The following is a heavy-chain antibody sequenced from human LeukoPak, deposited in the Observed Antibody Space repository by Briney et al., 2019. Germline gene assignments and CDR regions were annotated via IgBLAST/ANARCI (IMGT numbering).Heavy chain of an antibody. D-gene: IGHD1-1*01. J-gene: IGHJ4*02. CDR1: AFTFSDYY. CDR3: ARGQEFDDGVFDS. CDR2: ISSSGGYT. Sequence: GGSLRLSCAASAFTFSDYYMSWIRQAPGKGLEWVSYISSSGGYTNYADSWKGRFTISRDNAKNSLYLQMNSLRVEDTAIYYCARGQEFDDGVFDSWGQGTLVTVSS. V-gene: IGHV3-11*05.